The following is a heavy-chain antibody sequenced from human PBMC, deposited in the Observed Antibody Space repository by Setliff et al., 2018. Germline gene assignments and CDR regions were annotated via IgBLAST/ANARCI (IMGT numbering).Heavy chain of an antibody. CDR1: GFTFDDFG. V-gene: IGHV3-20*04. Sequence: PGGSLRLSCAASGFTFDDFGMTWVRQAPGKGLEWVSGISRNGGRISYADSVKGRFTVSRDNAKNSLSLQMNSLRAEDTALYYCARDNWVDSVMVTEKGEFWGQGTLVTVSS. CDR2: ISRNGGRI. CDR3: ARDNWVDSVMVTEKGEF. D-gene: IGHD5-18*01. J-gene: IGHJ4*02.